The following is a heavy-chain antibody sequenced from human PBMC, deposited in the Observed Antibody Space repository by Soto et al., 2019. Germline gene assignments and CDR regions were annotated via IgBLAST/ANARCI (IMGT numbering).Heavy chain of an antibody. V-gene: IGHV3-64*01. Sequence: EVQLAESGGGLAQPGGSLRLSCAAYGFTLSGYAMDWFRQAPGKGLEYVSGISSNGVGTYYANSVQGRFTISRDNSKNTVYLQMGSLRPEDMAVYYCAKRARPDFYYMDVWGKGTTVTVSS. J-gene: IGHJ6*03. CDR2: ISSNGVGT. CDR3: AKRARPDFYYMDV. CDR1: GFTLSGYA. D-gene: IGHD6-6*01.